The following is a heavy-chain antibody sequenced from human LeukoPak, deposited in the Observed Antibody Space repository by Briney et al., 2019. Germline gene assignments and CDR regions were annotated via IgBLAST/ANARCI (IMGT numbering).Heavy chain of an antibody. D-gene: IGHD3-10*01. V-gene: IGHV4-61*01. CDR2: IYYSGST. Sequence: SETLSLTCTVSGGSVSSGSYYWSWIRQPPGKGLEWIGYIYYSGSTNYNPSLKSRVTISVDTSKNQFSLKLSSVTAADTAVYYCARATLLWFGELFISFDYWGQGTLVTVSS. J-gene: IGHJ4*02. CDR1: GGSVSSGSYY. CDR3: ARATLLWFGELFISFDY.